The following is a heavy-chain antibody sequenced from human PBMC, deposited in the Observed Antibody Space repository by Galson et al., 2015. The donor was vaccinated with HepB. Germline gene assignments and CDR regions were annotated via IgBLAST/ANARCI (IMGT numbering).Heavy chain of an antibody. Sequence: SLRLSCAASGFTFSSYEMTWVRQAQGKGLEWVSYISSSGSTIYYADSVKGRFNISRDNAKNSLFLQMNSLRAEDTAVYYCASVLIAAARFWGQGTLVTVSS. V-gene: IGHV3-48*03. CDR2: ISSSGSTI. CDR1: GFTFSSYE. CDR3: ASVLIAAARF. D-gene: IGHD6-13*01. J-gene: IGHJ4*02.